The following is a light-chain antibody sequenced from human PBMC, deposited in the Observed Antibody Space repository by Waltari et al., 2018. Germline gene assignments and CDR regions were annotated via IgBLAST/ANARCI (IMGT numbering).Light chain of an antibody. V-gene: IGKV3D-15*01. CDR2: GAS. CDR1: QSVSSN. J-gene: IGKJ2*01. Sequence: EIVMTQSPATLSVSQGERATLSCRASQSVSSNLAWYQQKPGQAPRLLLYGASTRATGIPARFSGSGSGTEFTLTISSLQSEDFAVYYCQQYNNLPYTFGQGTKLEIK. CDR3: QQYNNLPYT.